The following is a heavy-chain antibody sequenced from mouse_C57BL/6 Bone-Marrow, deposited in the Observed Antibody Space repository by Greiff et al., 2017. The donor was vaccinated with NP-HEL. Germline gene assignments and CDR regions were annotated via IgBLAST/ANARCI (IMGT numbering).Heavy chain of an antibody. CDR2: ISGGGGNT. J-gene: IGHJ2*01. D-gene: IGHD1-1*02. Sequence: EVQLVESGGGLVKPGGSLKLSCAASGFTFSSYTMSWVRQTPEKRLEWVATISGGGGNTYYPDSVKGRFTISRDNAKNTLYLQMSSLRSEDTALYYCARLGYGGIDYWGQGTTLTVSS. CDR3: ARLGYGGIDY. V-gene: IGHV5-9*01. CDR1: GFTFSSYT.